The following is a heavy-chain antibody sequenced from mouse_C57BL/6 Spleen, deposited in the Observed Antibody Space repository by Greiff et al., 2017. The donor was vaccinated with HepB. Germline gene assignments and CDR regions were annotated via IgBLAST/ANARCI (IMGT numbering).Heavy chain of an antibody. D-gene: IGHD1-1*01. CDR2: ISDGGSYT. CDR1: GFTFSSYA. Sequence: EVNLVESGGGLVKPGGSLKLSCAASGFTFSSYAMSWVRQTPEKRLEWVATISDGGSYTYYPDNVKGRFTISRDNAKNNLYLQMSHLKSEDTAMYYCARDEDYGSSYGFAYWGQGTLVTVSA. CDR3: ARDEDYGSSYGFAY. J-gene: IGHJ3*01. V-gene: IGHV5-4*01.